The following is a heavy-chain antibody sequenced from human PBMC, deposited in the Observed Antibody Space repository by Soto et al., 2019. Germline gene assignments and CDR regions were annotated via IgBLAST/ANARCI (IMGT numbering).Heavy chain of an antibody. CDR3: AKDSCSGGSCYFKY. CDR1: GFTFDDYA. D-gene: IGHD2-15*01. V-gene: IGHV3-9*01. CDR2: ISWNSGSI. J-gene: IGHJ4*02. Sequence: EVQLVESGGGLVQPGRSLRLSCAASGFTFDDYAMHWVRQAPGKGLEWVSGISWNSGSIGYADSVKGRFTISRDNAKNSLYLQMNSLRAEDTALYYCAKDSCSGGSCYFKYWGQGTLVTVSS.